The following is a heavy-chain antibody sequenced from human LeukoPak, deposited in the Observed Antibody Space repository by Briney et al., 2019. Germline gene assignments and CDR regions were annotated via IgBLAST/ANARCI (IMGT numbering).Heavy chain of an antibody. D-gene: IGHD6-13*01. CDR1: TFTFSDYY. CDR2: IYYSGST. J-gene: IGHJ4*02. CDR3: ARDRGSSSLFDY. Sequence: PGGSLRLSCAASTFTFSDYYMSWIRQPPGKGLEWIGYIYYSGSTNYNPSLKSRVTISVDTSKNQFSLKLSSVTAADTAVYYCARDRGSSSLFDYWGQGTLVTVSS. V-gene: IGHV4-59*01.